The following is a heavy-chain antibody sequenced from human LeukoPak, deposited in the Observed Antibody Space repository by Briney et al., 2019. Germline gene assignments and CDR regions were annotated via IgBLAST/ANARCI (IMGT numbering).Heavy chain of an antibody. J-gene: IGHJ4*02. V-gene: IGHV1-24*01. Sequence: ASVKVSCKASGGTFSSYAISWVRQAPGKGLEWMGGFDPEDGETIYAQKFQGRVTMTEDTSTDTAYMELSSLRSEDTAVYYCATDPRHWGQGTLVTVSS. CDR2: FDPEDGET. CDR3: ATDPRH. CDR1: GGTFSSYA.